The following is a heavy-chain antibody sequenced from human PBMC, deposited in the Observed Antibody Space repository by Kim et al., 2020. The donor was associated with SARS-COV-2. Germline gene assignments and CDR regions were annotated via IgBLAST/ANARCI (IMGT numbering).Heavy chain of an antibody. CDR3: ATLEMATTPYYFDY. J-gene: IGHJ4*02. Sequence: AQKFQGRVPITADKSTSTAYMELSSLRSEDTAVYYCATLEMATTPYYFDYWGQGTLVTVSS. V-gene: IGHV1-69*02. D-gene: IGHD1-1*01.